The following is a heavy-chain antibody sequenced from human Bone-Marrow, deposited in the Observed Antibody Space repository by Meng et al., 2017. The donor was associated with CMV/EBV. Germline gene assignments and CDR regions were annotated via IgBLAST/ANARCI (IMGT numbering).Heavy chain of an antibody. CDR1: GGTFSSYA. CDR2: INTNSGGT. V-gene: IGHV1-2*02. CDR3: ARDLLYDSSGYPDY. D-gene: IGHD3-22*01. Sequence: ASVKVSCKASGGTFSSYAISWVRQAPGQGLEWMGWINTNSGGTNYAQKFQGRVTMTRDTSISTAYMELSRLRSDDTAVYYCARDLLYDSSGYPDYWGQGTLVTVSS. J-gene: IGHJ4*02.